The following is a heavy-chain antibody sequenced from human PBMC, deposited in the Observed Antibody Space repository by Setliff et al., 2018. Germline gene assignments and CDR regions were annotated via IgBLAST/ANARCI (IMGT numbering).Heavy chain of an antibody. V-gene: IGHV1-69*13. Sequence: ASVKVSCKASGGSFSNYPITWVRQAPGQGLEWMGRIIPTSGTTNYAQTLQGRVTFSADASTATAYMEVTSLRSEDTAVYYCATVNRGGYHSIYWYFALWGRGTLVTVSS. CDR3: ATVNRGGYHSIYWYFAL. J-gene: IGHJ2*01. CDR1: GGSFSNYP. D-gene: IGHD1-26*01. CDR2: IIPTSGTT.